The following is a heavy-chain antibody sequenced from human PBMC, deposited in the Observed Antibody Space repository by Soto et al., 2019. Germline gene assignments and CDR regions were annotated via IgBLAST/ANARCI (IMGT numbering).Heavy chain of an antibody. CDR2: ISGYNGNT. Sequence: DSVKVSCKASGYNFTNYGISWVRQAPGQGLQWMGWISGYNGNTHDAHKFQGRVTLTTDTSTATAYIELRSLRSDDTAVYYCARDIVVGTPSIPRPCYPYDRMDVWGQGTSVTVS. J-gene: IGHJ6*02. CDR3: ARDIVVGTPSIPRPCYPYDRMDV. CDR1: GYNFTNYG. D-gene: IGHD2-2*02. V-gene: IGHV1-18*04.